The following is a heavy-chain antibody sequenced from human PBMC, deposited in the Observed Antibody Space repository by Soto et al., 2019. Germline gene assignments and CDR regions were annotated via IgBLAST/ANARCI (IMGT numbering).Heavy chain of an antibody. CDR3: AKGGFFFYYGMDA. V-gene: IGHV3-23*01. CDR1: GYTFSTYA. D-gene: IGHD1-26*01. CDR2: ISGSGGRT. J-gene: IGHJ6*02. Sequence: EVQVLESGGGLEQPGEYLRLSCAASGYTFSTYAMSWVRQAPGKGLEWVSSISGSGGRTHYAESVKGRFTISRDNSENTLYLYMDSLRAEDTAAYYCAKGGFFFYYGMDAWGQGTTVTVSS.